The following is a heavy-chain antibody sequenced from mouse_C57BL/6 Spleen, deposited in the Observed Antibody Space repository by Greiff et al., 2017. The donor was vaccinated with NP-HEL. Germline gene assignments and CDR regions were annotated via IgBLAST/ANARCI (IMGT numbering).Heavy chain of an antibody. J-gene: IGHJ2*01. CDR1: GYSFTGYF. V-gene: IGHV1-20*01. CDR2: INPYNGDT. D-gene: IGHD4-1*01. Sequence: EVQLVESGPELVKPGDSVKISCKASGYSFTGYFMNWVMQSHGKSLEWIGRINPYNGDTFYNQKFKGKATLTVDKSSSTAHMELRSLTSEDSAVYYCARGKTGKDYWGQGTTLTVSS. CDR3: ARGKTGKDY.